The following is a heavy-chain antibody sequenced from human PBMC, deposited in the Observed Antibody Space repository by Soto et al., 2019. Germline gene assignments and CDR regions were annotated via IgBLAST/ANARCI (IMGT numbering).Heavy chain of an antibody. CDR1: GFTFSSYS. J-gene: IGHJ4*02. CDR2: ISSSSSYI. V-gene: IGHV3-21*01. D-gene: IGHD3-3*01. CDR3: ARDLQTDYDFWSGYYRLPTPWLDY. Sequence: EVQLVESGGGLVKPGGSLRLSCAASGFTFSSYSMNWVRQAPGKGLEWVSSISSSSSYIYYAASVKGRFTISRDNAKNSLYLQMNSLRAEDTAVYYCARDLQTDYDFWSGYYRLPTPWLDYWGQGTLVTVSS.